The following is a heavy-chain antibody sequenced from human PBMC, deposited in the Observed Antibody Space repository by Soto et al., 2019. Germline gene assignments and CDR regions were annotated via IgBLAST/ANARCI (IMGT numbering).Heavy chain of an antibody. CDR1: RGTFTRYA. CDR3: ARQNRDTTMVPFDV. V-gene: IGHV1-69*01. D-gene: IGHD5-18*01. J-gene: IGHJ4*02. Sequence: QVPLVQSGAEVKKPGSSVKVSCLASRGTFTRYAINCVRQAPVHGLAWLGALVPQFGKPNYAQKFQDRVTIVADESTNTTSMELRGLTSDDTAVYYCARQNRDTTMVPFDVWGQGTLVTVSS. CDR2: LVPQFGKP.